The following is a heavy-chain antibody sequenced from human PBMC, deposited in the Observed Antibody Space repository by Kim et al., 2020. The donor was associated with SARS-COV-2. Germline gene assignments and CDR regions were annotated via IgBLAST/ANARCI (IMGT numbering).Heavy chain of an antibody. D-gene: IGHD6-13*01. Sequence: SETLSLTCAVYGGSFSGYYWSWIRQPPGKGLEWIGEINHSGSTNYNPSLTSRVTISVDTSKNQFSLKLSSVTAADTAVYYCARGMAAAPWGEGTLVTVSS. CDR3: ARGMAAAP. V-gene: IGHV4-34*01. CDR2: INHSGST. J-gene: IGHJ5*02. CDR1: GGSFSGYY.